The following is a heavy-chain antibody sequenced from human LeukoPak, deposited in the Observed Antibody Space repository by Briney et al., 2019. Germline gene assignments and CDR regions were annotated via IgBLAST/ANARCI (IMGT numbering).Heavy chain of an antibody. CDR2: IYYSGST. J-gene: IGHJ4*02. V-gene: IGHV4-59*08. CDR1: GGSISSYY. D-gene: IGHD6-19*01. Sequence: SETLSHTCTVSGGSISSYYWSWIRQPPGKGLEWIGYIYYSGSTNYNPSLKSRVTISVDTSKNQFSLKLSSVTAADTAVYYCAGPGMYSSGWFDYWGQGTLVTVSS. CDR3: AGPGMYSSGWFDY.